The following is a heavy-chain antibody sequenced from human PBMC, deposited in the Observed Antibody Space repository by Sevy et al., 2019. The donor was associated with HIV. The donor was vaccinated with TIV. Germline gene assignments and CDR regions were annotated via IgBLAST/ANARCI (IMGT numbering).Heavy chain of an antibody. CDR2: IIPIFGTA. V-gene: IGHV1-69*13. CDR1: GGTFSKYA. J-gene: IGHJ6*02. CDR3: ARDRGFSSTSEYGMDV. Sequence: ASVKVSCKASGGTFSKYAITWVRPAPGQGLEWMGGIIPIFGTANYAQKFQGRVTITADESTSTAYMELSSLRSEDTAVYYCARDRGFSSTSEYGMDVWGQGTTVTVSS. D-gene: IGHD2-2*01.